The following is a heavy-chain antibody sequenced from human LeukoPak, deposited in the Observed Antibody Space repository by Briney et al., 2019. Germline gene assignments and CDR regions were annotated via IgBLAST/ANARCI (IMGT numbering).Heavy chain of an antibody. J-gene: IGHJ3*02. CDR2: ISGSGGST. D-gene: IGHD1-26*01. V-gene: IGHV3-23*01. CDR3: ANLLLGATTSGAFDI. CDR1: GFTFSSYA. Sequence: GGSLRLSCAASGFTFSSYAMSWVRQAPGKGLEWVSAISGSGGSTYYADSVKGRFTISRDNSKNTLYPQMNSLRAEDTAVYYCANLLLGATTSGAFDIWGQGTMVTVSS.